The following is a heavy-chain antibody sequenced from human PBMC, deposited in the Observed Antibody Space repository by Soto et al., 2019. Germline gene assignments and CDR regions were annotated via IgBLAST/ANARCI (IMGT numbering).Heavy chain of an antibody. CDR1: GDSVSSNSVV. Sequence: SQTLSLTCAISGDSVSSNSVVWNWIRHSPSRGLEWLGRTYYRSKWFYEYAVSVKTRIAINPDTSKNQFSLQLSSVTPEDATVYYFARGAIILSTPTGFDYWGQGTPVTLSS. CDR2: TYYRSKWFY. V-gene: IGHV6-1*01. CDR3: ARGAIILSTPTGFDY. D-gene: IGHD3-3*01. J-gene: IGHJ4*02.